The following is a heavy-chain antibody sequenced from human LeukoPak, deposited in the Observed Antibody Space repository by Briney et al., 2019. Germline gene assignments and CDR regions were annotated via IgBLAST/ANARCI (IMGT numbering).Heavy chain of an antibody. CDR2: IYYSGST. CDR3: AREGIYYDSSGYYYHAFDI. Sequence: SETLSLTCTVSGGSISSYYWSWIRQPPGMGLEWIGYIYYSGSTNYNPSLKSRVTISVDTSKNQFSLKLSSVTAADTAVYYCAREGIYYDSSGYYYHAFDIWGQGTMVTVSS. CDR1: GGSISSYY. J-gene: IGHJ3*02. V-gene: IGHV4-59*01. D-gene: IGHD3-22*01.